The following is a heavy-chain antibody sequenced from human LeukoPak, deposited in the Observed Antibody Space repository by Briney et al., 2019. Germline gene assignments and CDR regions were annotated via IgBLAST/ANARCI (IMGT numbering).Heavy chain of an antibody. CDR3: ASGYSFNSFDY. D-gene: IGHD3-22*01. V-gene: IGHV1-69*05. CDR2: IIPIFGTA. J-gene: IGHJ4*02. CDR1: GGTFSSYA. Sequence: ASVKVSCKASGGTFSSYAISWVRQAPGQGLEWMGGIIPIFGTANYEQKFQGRVTITTDESTSTAYMELSSLRSEDTAVYYCASGYSFNSFDYWGQGTLVTVSS.